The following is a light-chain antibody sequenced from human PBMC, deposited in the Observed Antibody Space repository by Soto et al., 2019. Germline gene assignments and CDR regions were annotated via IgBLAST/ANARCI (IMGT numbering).Light chain of an antibody. CDR3: QQTSSTPT. J-gene: IGKJ4*01. Sequence: DIQLTQSPSSLSASVGDRVTITCRASQSIRSYLNWYQQKPGKAPKLLIHAASSLQTGVSSRFSGSGSGTDFTLTISNLQPEDFATYYCQQTSSTPTFGGGTKVDIK. CDR2: AAS. V-gene: IGKV1-39*01. CDR1: QSIRSY.